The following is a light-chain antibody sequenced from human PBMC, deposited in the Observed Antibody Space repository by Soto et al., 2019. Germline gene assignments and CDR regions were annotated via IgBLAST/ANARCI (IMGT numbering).Light chain of an antibody. J-gene: IGLJ1*01. CDR1: RNDVGNYNL. CDR3: CSYTGATTAYV. Sequence: QSVPAQPASVSGSPGQSITVSCTGSRNDVGNYNLVSWYQQSPGKAPKLLIYEDSKRPSGVSNRFSGSKSGDTASLTISGLQTEDEADYYCCSYTGATTAYVFGTGTKVTVL. CDR2: EDS. V-gene: IGLV2-23*01.